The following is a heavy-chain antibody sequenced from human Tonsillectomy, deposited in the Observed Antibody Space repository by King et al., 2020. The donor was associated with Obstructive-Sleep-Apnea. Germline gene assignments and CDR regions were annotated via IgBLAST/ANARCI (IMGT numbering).Heavy chain of an antibody. CDR3: ARVSDQLLSWVDY. CDR2: IYYSGCT. D-gene: IGHD2-2*01. Sequence: QLQLQESGPGLVKPSQTLSLTCTVSGGSISSGNYYWTWIRQPPGKGLEWIGDIYYSGCTYYNPSLKSRVTISVDTSKSQFSLRLSSVTAADTAVYYCARVSDQLLSWVDYWGQGTLVTVSS. CDR1: GGSISSGNYY. J-gene: IGHJ4*02. V-gene: IGHV4-30-4*01.